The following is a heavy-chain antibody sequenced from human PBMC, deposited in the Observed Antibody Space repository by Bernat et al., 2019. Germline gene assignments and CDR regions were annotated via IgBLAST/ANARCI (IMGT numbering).Heavy chain of an antibody. Sequence: VQLVESGGGVVQPGRSLRLSCVASGFTFSSYSMNWVRQAPGKGLEWVSSISSSSSYIYYADSVKGRFTISRDNAKNSLYLQMNSLRAEDTAVYYCARDADGYDFDYWGQGTLVTVSS. V-gene: IGHV3-21*01. CDR1: GFTFSSYS. D-gene: IGHD5-12*01. J-gene: IGHJ4*02. CDR3: ARDADGYDFDY. CDR2: ISSSSSYI.